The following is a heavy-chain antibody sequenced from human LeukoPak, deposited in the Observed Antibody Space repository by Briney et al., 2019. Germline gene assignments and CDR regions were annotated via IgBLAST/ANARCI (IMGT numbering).Heavy chain of an antibody. D-gene: IGHD3-9*01. V-gene: IGHV4-59*12. Sequence: PSETLSLTCTVSGGSISSYYWSWIRQPPGKGLEWIGYIYYSGSTNYNPSLKSRVTISVDTSKNPFSLKLSSVTAADTAVYYCAGDYDILTGYSDWGQGTLVTVSS. CDR3: AGDYDILTGYSD. CDR1: GGSISSYY. J-gene: IGHJ4*02. CDR2: IYYSGST.